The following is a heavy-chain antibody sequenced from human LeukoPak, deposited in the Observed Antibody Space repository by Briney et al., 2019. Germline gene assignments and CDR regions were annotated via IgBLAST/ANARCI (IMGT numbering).Heavy chain of an antibody. Sequence: SETLSLTCTVFGDSIGSSSYYWGWIRQPPGKGLEWIGSIYYSGSTNYNPSLKSRVTMSVGTSKSQFSLKLSSVTAADTAVYYCARGGVASAAFDIWGRGTMVTVSS. V-gene: IGHV4-39*01. J-gene: IGHJ3*02. CDR1: GDSIGSSSYY. CDR2: IYYSGST. CDR3: ARGGVASAAFDI. D-gene: IGHD3-16*01.